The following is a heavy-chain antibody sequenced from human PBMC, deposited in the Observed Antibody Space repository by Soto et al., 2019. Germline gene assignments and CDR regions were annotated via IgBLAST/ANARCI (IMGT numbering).Heavy chain of an antibody. Sequence: EVQLLESGGGLVQPGGSLRLSCAASGFIFSNYAMNWVRQAPGKGLEWVSAISGSGGSTYYAGSVEGRFTISRDNSKKTLYLQMNSLSAEDTAIYYCIQTIRYWGQGTLVTVSS. CDR1: GFIFSNYA. J-gene: IGHJ4*02. D-gene: IGHD3-3*02. CDR3: IQTIRY. CDR2: ISGSGGST. V-gene: IGHV3-23*01.